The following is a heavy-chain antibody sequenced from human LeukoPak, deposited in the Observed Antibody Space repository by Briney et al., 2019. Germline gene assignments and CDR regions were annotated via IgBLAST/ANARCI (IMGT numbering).Heavy chain of an antibody. Sequence: GGSLRLSCAASGFTFTSYEFNWVRQAPGRGLDWVSYISRSGTTQYYADSVKGRFTISRDNSKNTLYLQMNSLRAGDTAVYYCASPGLPYSGSPWGQRTLVTVSS. CDR3: ASPGLPYSGSP. CDR2: ISRSGTTQ. J-gene: IGHJ5*02. D-gene: IGHD1-26*01. V-gene: IGHV3-48*03. CDR1: GFTFTSYE.